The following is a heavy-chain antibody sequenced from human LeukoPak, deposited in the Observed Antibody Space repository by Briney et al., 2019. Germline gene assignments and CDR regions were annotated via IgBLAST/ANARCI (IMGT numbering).Heavy chain of an antibody. J-gene: IGHJ4*02. CDR1: GGTFSSYA. Sequence: AASVKVSCTASGGTFSSYAISWVRQAPGQGLEWMGGIIPIFGTANYAQKFQGRVTITADESTTTVYMELSSLRSEDTAVYYCARPRTYYDFWRGYPPFDYWGQGTLVTVSS. V-gene: IGHV1-69*13. CDR2: IIPIFGTA. D-gene: IGHD3-3*01. CDR3: ARPRTYYDFWRGYPPFDY.